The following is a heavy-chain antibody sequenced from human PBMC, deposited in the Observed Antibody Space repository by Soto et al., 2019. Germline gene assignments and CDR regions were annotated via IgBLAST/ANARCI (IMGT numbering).Heavy chain of an antibody. CDR3: ARGDAAMAHYYYYGTDV. D-gene: IGHD2-2*01. CDR2: INPSGGST. V-gene: IGHV1-46*01. CDR1: GYTFTSYY. Sequence: ASVKVSCKASGYTFTSYYMHWVRQAPGQGLEWMGIINPSGGSTSYAQKFQGRVTMTRDTSTSTVYMELSSLRSEDTAVYYCARGDAAMAHYYYYGTDVWGQGTTVTVSS. J-gene: IGHJ6*02.